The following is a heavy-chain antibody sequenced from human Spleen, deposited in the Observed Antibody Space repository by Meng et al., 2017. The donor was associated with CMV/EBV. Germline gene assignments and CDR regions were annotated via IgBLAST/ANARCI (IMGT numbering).Heavy chain of an antibody. CDR1: GVSISSGGYY. J-gene: IGHJ4*02. CDR3: ATEAVVAVGTQTDY. D-gene: IGHD6-13*01. CDR2: IHYSGST. V-gene: IGHV4-31*03. Sequence: SETLSLTCTVSGVSISSGGYYWSWIRQHPGKGLEWIWYIHYSGSTYYNPSLKSRVTILVDTSKNQFSLKLSSVTAADTAVYYCATEAVVAVGTQTDYWGQGTLVTVSS.